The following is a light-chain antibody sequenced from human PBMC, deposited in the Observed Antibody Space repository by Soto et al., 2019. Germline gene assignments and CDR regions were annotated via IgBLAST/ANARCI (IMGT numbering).Light chain of an antibody. CDR3: HHFGSLPET. Sequence: EIVLTQSPGTLSLSPGEGATLSCRASQSINSFLAWYQQRRGQAPRLLIHGASNRATGIPDRFSGSGSGTDFTLTISRLEPEDFAVYYCHHFGSLPETFGQGTNVE. CDR1: QSINSF. CDR2: GAS. J-gene: IGKJ1*01. V-gene: IGKV3-20*01.